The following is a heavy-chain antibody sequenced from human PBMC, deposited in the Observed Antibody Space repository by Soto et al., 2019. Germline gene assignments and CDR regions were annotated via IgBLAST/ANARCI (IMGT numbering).Heavy chain of an antibody. V-gene: IGHV3-74*01. D-gene: IGHD6-6*01. Sequence: SLRLSCAASGFTSRTYWMHWVRQAPGKGLVWVSRINSDGSSTSYADSVKGRFTISRDNAKNTLYLQMNSLRAEDTAVYYCARTSIVASGPMDVWGKGTTVTVSS. CDR3: ARTSIVASGPMDV. J-gene: IGHJ6*03. CDR2: INSDGSST. CDR1: GFTSRTYW.